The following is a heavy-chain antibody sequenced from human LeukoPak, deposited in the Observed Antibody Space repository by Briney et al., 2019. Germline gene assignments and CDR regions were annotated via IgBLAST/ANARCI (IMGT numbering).Heavy chain of an antibody. Sequence: SETLSLTCAVSGDSISHGAFCWSWLHQHPGNGLEWIVYIYYGESTYYNPYRQSRLTLSADSSKNPFSLNLRSVTAADTAVYYCASSIVVGHLGHDAFDVWGQGTMVTVSS. V-gene: IGHV4-31*11. D-gene: IGHD3-22*01. CDR3: ASSIVVGHLGHDAFDV. CDR1: GDSISHGAFC. J-gene: IGHJ3*01. CDR2: IYYGEST.